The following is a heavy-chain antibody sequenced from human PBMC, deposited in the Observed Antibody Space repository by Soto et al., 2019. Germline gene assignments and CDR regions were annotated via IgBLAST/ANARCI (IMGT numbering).Heavy chain of an antibody. D-gene: IGHD2-15*01. J-gene: IGHJ5*02. CDR2: ISASNGNT. CDR1: GYTFTNYG. Sequence: GPSVKVSCKASGYTFTNYGLTWVRQAPGQGLEWMGWISASNGNTNYAQNLRGRVTMTTDTSTTTAYMELRSLRSDDTAVYYCARVVVSGTGNWFDPWGQGTQVTVSS. CDR3: ARVVVSGTGNWFDP. V-gene: IGHV1-18*01.